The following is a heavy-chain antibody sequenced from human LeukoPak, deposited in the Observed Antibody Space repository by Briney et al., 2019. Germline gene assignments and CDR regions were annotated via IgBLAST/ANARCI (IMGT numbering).Heavy chain of an antibody. V-gene: IGHV3-66*04. J-gene: IGHJ4*02. D-gene: IGHD3-3*01. CDR2: IYSGGST. CDR1: GFTVSSNY. CDR3: ASQTYDFWSGYYLSPYDY. Sequence: GGSLRLSCAASGFTVSSNYMSWVRQAPGKGLEWASVIYSGGSTYYADSVKGRFTISRDNSKNTLYLQMNSLRAEDTAVYYCASQTYDFWSGYYLSPYDYWGQGTLVTVSS.